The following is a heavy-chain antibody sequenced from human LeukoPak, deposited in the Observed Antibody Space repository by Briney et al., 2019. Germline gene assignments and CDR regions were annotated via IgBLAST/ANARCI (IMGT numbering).Heavy chain of an antibody. V-gene: IGHV4-34*01. CDR1: GESFSAYF. CDR3: ARGSSFDGYCSAGACDAGYYDS. Sequence: PSETLSLTCAVYGESFSAYFWNWIRQAPGKPLEYIGEINHRGSSHYNPSLKTRVTLSVDTSKNQFSLNLTSVTAADTAVYFCARGSSFDGYCSAGACDAGYYDSWGQGTPVTVSS. J-gene: IGHJ4*02. D-gene: IGHD2-15*01. CDR2: INHRGSS.